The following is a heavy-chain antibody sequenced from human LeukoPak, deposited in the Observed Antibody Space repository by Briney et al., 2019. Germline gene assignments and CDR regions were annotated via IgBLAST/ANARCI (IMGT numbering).Heavy chain of an antibody. V-gene: IGHV1-2*02. D-gene: IGHD3-22*01. CDR3: ARPVYYDSSGLLDAFDI. Sequence: ASVKVSCKASGYTFTGYYMHWVRQAPGQGLEWMGWINPNSGGTSYAQKFQGRVTMTRDTSISTAYMELSRLRSDDTAVYYCARPVYYDSSGLLDAFDIWGQGTMVTVSS. CDR1: GYTFTGYY. CDR2: INPNSGGT. J-gene: IGHJ3*02.